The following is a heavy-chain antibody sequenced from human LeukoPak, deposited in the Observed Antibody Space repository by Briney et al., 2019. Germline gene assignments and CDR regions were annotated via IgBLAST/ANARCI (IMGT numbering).Heavy chain of an antibody. CDR3: VRYEMDV. CDR1: GFTLNTYW. D-gene: IGHD3-3*01. Sequence: GGSLRLSCAASGFTLNTYWMIWVRQAPGKGLEWVANINQDGSEKYCVDSVKGRFTISRDNAKNSLYLQMNSLRAEDTAVYYCVRYEMDVWGQGTTVTVSS. J-gene: IGHJ6*02. CDR2: INQDGSEK. V-gene: IGHV3-7*01.